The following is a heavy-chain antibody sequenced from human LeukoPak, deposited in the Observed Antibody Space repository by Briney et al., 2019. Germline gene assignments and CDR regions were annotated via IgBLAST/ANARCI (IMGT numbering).Heavy chain of an antibody. V-gene: IGHV3-7*01. CDR1: GFTFSSYW. CDR3: VRGRYCNSISCDYFDD. D-gene: IGHD2-2*01. Sequence: GGSLRLSCAASGFTFSSYWMSWVRQAPGKGLEWVANIKEDGSEKYYVDSVKGRFTISRDNAKNSLYLQMNSLRAEDTAVYYCVRGRYCNSISCDYFDDWGQGTLVTVYS. CDR2: IKEDGSEK. J-gene: IGHJ4*02.